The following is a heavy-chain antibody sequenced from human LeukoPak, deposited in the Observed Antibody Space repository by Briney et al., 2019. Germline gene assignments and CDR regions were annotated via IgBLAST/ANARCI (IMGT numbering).Heavy chain of an antibody. J-gene: IGHJ4*02. CDR2: INHSGST. Sequence: PSETLSLTCAVYGGSFSGYYWSWIRQPPGKGLEWIGEINHSGSTNYNLSLKSRVTISVDTSKNQFSLKLSSVTAADTAVYYCARVQNSGYDHPPYYFDYWGQGTLVTVSS. D-gene: IGHD5-12*01. V-gene: IGHV4-34*01. CDR3: ARVQNSGYDHPPYYFDY. CDR1: GGSFSGYY.